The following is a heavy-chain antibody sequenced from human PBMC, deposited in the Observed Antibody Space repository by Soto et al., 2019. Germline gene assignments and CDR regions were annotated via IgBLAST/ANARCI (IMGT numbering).Heavy chain of an antibody. CDR3: ARVPDN. Sequence: TLSLTCTVSGGSISSSNYYWGWIRQPPGKGLEWIGSINYSGNTYYNPSLQSRVTISVDTSKNQFSLKLSSVTAADTAVYYCARVPDNWCQGILLTVSS. V-gene: IGHV4-39*07. CDR1: GGSISSSNYY. J-gene: IGHJ4*02. CDR2: INYSGNT.